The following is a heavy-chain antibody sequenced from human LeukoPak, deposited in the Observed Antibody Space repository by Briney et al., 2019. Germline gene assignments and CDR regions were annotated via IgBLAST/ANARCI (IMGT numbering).Heavy chain of an antibody. CDR1: GRTFSSYA. CDR2: TIPIFGTA. J-gene: IGHJ6*03. CDR3: ASRISGIAVALSYYYYMDV. Sequence: SVKVSCKASGRTFSSYAISWVRQAPGQGLEWMGGTIPIFGTANYAQKFQGRVTITADESTSTAYMELSSLRSEDTAVYYCASRISGIAVALSYYYYMDVWGKGTTVTVSS. D-gene: IGHD6-19*01. V-gene: IGHV1-69*01.